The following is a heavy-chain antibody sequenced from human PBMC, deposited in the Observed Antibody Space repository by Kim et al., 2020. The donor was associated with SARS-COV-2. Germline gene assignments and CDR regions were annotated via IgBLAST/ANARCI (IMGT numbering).Heavy chain of an antibody. CDR3: ATGLVGATFDY. J-gene: IGHJ4*02. Sequence: TSYAQKVQGRVTMTEDTSTDTAYMELSSLRSEDTAVYYCATGLVGATFDYWGQGTLVTVSS. D-gene: IGHD1-26*01. V-gene: IGHV1-24*01. CDR2: T.